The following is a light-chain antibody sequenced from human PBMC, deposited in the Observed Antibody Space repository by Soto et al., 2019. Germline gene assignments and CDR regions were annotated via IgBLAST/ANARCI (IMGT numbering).Light chain of an antibody. CDR2: GAS. J-gene: IGKJ4*01. CDR3: QQYDNLPLT. Sequence: EIVMTQSPATLSVSPGERATLCCRASQSVSSNLAWYQQKPGQAPRLLIYGASTRATGIPARFSGSGSGTEFTLTISSLQPEDIATYYCQQYDNLPLTFGGGTKVDIK. V-gene: IGKV3-15*01. CDR1: QSVSSN.